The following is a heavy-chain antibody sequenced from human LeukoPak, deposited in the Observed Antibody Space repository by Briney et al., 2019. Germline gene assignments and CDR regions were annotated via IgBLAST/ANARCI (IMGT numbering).Heavy chain of an antibody. CDR3: ATVRRSTLLNGFFDY. CDR2: INHSGST. J-gene: IGHJ4*02. D-gene: IGHD1-1*01. CDR1: GGSFSGYY. V-gene: IGHV4-34*01. Sequence: SETLSLTCAVYGGSFSGYYWSWIRQPPGKGLEWIGEINHSGSTNYNPSLKSRVTISVDTSKNQLSLKLSSVTAADTAVYYCATVRRSTLLNGFFDYWGQGTLVTVSS.